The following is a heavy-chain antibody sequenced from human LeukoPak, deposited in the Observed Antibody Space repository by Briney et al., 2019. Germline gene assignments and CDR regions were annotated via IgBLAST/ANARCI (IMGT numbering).Heavy chain of an antibody. V-gene: IGHV3-48*01. Sequence: LGGSLRLSCAASGFTFSSYSMNWVRQAPGKGLEWVSYISSSSSTIYYADSVKGRFTISRDNAKNSLYLQMNSLRAEDTAVYYCARDSHCSGGLTPIYYYYYGMDVWGQGTTVTVSS. J-gene: IGHJ6*02. CDR3: ARDSHCSGGLTPIYYYYYGMDV. D-gene: IGHD2-15*01. CDR2: ISSSSSTI. CDR1: GFTFSSYS.